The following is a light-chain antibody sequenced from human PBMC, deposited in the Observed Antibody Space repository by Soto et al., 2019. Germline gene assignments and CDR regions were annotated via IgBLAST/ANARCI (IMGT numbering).Light chain of an antibody. Sequence: DIQINQSPSSLSASVGDRVTITCQASQDISNYLNWYQHKPGKPPKLLIYDASNLETGVPARFSGSKSGTAFTFTITSLQPEDIATYYCQQYDNRPFSFGGGTKVEIK. CDR1: QDISNY. CDR3: QQYDNRPFS. CDR2: DAS. J-gene: IGKJ4*01. V-gene: IGKV1-33*01.